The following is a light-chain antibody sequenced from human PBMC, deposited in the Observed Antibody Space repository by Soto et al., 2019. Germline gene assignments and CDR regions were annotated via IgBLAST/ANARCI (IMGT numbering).Light chain of an antibody. V-gene: IGKV3-11*01. CDR3: QQRSDGPPYT. Sequence: EIVLTQSPATLSLTPGERDTLSCRASQCVSSYLAWYQQKPGQAPRLLIYDASNRATCIPDRFSGSGSGTDFNLTIRSLEPDDFAVYYCQQRSDGPPYTFGEGTNLEL. CDR1: QCVSSY. J-gene: IGKJ2*01. CDR2: DAS.